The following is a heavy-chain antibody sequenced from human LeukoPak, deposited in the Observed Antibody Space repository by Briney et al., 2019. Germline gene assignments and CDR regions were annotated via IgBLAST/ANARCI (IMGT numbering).Heavy chain of an antibody. J-gene: IGHJ6*02. CDR3: ARGGGLDV. Sequence: GGSLRLSCAASGFTFSSYWMNWARQAPGKGLEWVASTNHNGNVNYYVDSVKGRFTISRDNAKNSLYLQMSNLRAEDTAVYFCARGGGLDVWGQGATVTVSS. V-gene: IGHV3-7*03. CDR1: GFTFSSYW. D-gene: IGHD3-16*01. CDR2: TNHNGNVN.